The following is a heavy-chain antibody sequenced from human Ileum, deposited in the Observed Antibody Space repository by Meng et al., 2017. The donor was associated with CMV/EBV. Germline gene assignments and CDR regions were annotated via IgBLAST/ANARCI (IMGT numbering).Heavy chain of an antibody. CDR3: ARCNTAVPGGDY. CDR1: EFTISSYW. V-gene: IGHV3-7*01. J-gene: IGHJ4*02. D-gene: IGHD6-19*01. Sequence: GESLKISCAASEFTISSYWMSWVRQAPGKGLEWVANIKQDGREKYYVDSVKGRFTISRDNAKNSVYLQMNSLRAEDTALYYCARCNTAVPGGDYWGQGTLVTVSS. CDR2: IKQDGREK.